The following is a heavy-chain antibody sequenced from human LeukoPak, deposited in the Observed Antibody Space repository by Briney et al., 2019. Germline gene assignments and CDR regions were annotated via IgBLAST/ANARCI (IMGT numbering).Heavy chain of an antibody. V-gene: IGHV3-23*01. Sequence: PGGSLRLSCAASGFTFSSYAMSWVRQAPGKGLEWVSAISGSGGSTYYADSVKGRFTISRDNSKNTLYLRMNSLRAEDTAVYYCAKDRRSGYYTYDAFDIWGQGTMVTVSS. CDR3: AKDRRSGYYTYDAFDI. J-gene: IGHJ3*02. CDR1: GFTFSSYA. CDR2: ISGSGGST. D-gene: IGHD3-3*01.